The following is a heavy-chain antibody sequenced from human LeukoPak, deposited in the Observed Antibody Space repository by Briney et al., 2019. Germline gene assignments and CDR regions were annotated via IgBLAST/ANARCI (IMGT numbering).Heavy chain of an antibody. V-gene: IGHV1-2*02. CDR1: GYTFTGYY. CDR2: INPNSGGT. CDR3: ARDQGCSSTSCFDFDY. Sequence: VASVKVSCKASGYTFTGYYMHWVRQAPGQGLEWMGWINPNSGGTNYAQKFQGRVTMARDTSISTAYMELSRLRSDDTAVYYCARDQGCSSTSCFDFDYWGQGTLVTVSS. D-gene: IGHD2-2*01. J-gene: IGHJ4*02.